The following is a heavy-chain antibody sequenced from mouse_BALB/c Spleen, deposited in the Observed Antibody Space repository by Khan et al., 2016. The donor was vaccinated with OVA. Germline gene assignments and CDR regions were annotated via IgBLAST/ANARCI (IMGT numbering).Heavy chain of an antibody. J-gene: IGHJ2*01. CDR3: TRDRIDY. CDR2: INPTSGYT. V-gene: IGHV1-7*01. CDR1: GYTFSTYW. Sequence: VQLQESGAALAKPGASVKMSCKASGYTFSTYWMHWVNQRPGQGLEWIGYINPTSGYTDYNEKFKDKATLSADKSSSTAYMQLSRLTSEDSAVYYCTRDRIDYWGQGNTLTVSS.